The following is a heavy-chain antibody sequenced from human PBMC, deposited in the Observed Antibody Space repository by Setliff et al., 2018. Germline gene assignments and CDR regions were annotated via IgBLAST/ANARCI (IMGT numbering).Heavy chain of an antibody. CDR3: ARAPGRRSGYDPYYFDY. CDR2: ISYTGST. V-gene: IGHV4-59*01. D-gene: IGHD5-12*01. CDR1: GDSIFDNY. Sequence: PSETLSLTCSVSGDSIFDNYWSWIRQSPGRGLEWIAYISYTGSTNYNPLFKSRVTISVDRPKNQFSLKLSSVTAADTAVYYCARAPGRRSGYDPYYFDYWGQGTLVTVSS. J-gene: IGHJ4*02.